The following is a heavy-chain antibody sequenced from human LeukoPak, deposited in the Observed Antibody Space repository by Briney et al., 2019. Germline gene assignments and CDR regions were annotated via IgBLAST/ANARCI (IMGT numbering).Heavy chain of an antibody. J-gene: IGHJ6*02. CDR3: ARSYYYGMDV. CDR2: ISYDGSNK. Sequence: GGSLRLSCAASGFTFSSYAMHWVRQAPGKGLEWVAVISYDGSNKYYADSVKGRFTISRDNSKNTLYLQMNSLRAEDTAVYYCARSYYYGMDVWGQGTTVTVSS. CDR1: GFTFSSYA. V-gene: IGHV3-30*04.